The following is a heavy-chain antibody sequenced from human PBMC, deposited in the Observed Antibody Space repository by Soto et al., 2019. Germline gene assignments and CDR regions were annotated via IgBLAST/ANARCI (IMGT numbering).Heavy chain of an antibody. CDR2: ISYDGSNK. CDR1: GFTFSSYG. CDR3: AKDRALLRFLEWLLDDAFDI. D-gene: IGHD3-3*01. Sequence: QVQLVESGGGVVQPGRSLRLSCAASGFTFSSYGMHWVRQAPGKGLEWVAVISYDGSNKYYADSVKGRFPISRDNSKNTLYLQMNSLRAEDTAVYYCAKDRALLRFLEWLLDDAFDIWGQGTMVTVSS. J-gene: IGHJ3*02. V-gene: IGHV3-30*18.